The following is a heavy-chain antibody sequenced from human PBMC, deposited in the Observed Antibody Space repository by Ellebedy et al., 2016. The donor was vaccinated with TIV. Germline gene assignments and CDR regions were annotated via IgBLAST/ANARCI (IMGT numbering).Heavy chain of an antibody. J-gene: IGHJ4*02. V-gene: IGHV4-4*02. D-gene: IGHD3-3*01. CDR2: IYHRGST. Sequence: MPGGSLRLSCAVSGGSISSNHWWSWVRQPPGKRLEWIGEIYHRGSTNYNPSLKSRVTISVDKSKNQFSLKLTSVTAADTAVYYCARGAGMVIMYFDCWGQGTLVTVSS. CDR3: ARGAGMVIMYFDC. CDR1: GGSISSNHW.